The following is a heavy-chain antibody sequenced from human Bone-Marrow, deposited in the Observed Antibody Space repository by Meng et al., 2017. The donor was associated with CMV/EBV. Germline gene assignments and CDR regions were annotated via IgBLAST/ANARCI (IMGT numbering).Heavy chain of an antibody. Sequence: ESLKISCAASGFTVSSNYMSWVRQAPGKGLEWIGEINHSGSTNYSPSPSLKSRVTIPVDTSKNQFSLKLSSVTAADTAVYYCARGFSWYYDFWSGYYTLFDDWDQGTLVTVSS. CDR1: GFTVSSNY. V-gene: IGHV4-34*01. CDR2: INHSGST. CDR3: ARGFSWYYDFWSGYYTLFDD. D-gene: IGHD3-3*01. J-gene: IGHJ4*02.